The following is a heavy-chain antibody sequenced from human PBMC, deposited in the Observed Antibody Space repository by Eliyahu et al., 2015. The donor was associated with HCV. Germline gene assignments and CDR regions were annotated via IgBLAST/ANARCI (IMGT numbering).Heavy chain of an antibody. CDR2: IYYSGTT. J-gene: IGHJ4*01. D-gene: IGHD5-18*01. V-gene: IGHV4-61*01. Sequence: QVQLQESGPGLVKPSETLSLTCXVSGASVXIGSYYWSWLRQPPGKGLEWIGYIYYSGTTYYNPSLKSRVTISDDTSKNQFSLXLNSVTAADTAVYYCARAPHTTMAPGLDYWGQGTLVTVSS. CDR1: GASVXIGSYY. CDR3: ARAPHTTMAPGLDY.